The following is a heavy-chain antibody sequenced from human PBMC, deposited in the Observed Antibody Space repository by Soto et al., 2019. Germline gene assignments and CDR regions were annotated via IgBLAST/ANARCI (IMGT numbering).Heavy chain of an antibody. J-gene: IGHJ4*02. CDR1: GFPFSSYA. D-gene: IGHD2-2*01. CDR2: ISGSGGST. V-gene: IGHV3-23*01. CDR3: AKLRGDIVVVPAADRHFDY. Sequence: GGSLRLSCAASGFPFSSYAMSWVRQAPGKGLEWVSAISGSGGSTYYADSVKGRFTISRDNSKNTLYLQMNSLRAEDTAVYYCAKLRGDIVVVPAADRHFDYWGQGTLVTVSS.